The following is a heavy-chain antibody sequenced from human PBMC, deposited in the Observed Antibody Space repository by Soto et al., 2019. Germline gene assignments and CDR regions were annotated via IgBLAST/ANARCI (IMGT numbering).Heavy chain of an antibody. CDR2: IYYSGST. CDR1: GGSISSGGYY. CDR3: ARGSQHYDFWNVRGYYYYGMDV. D-gene: IGHD3-3*01. Sequence: SETLSLTCTVSGGSISSGGYYWSWIRQHPGKGLEWIGYIYYSGSTYYNPSLKSRVTISVDTSKNQFSLKLSSVTAADTAVYYCARGSQHYDFWNVRGYYYYGMDVWGQGTTVTVSS. J-gene: IGHJ6*02. V-gene: IGHV4-31*03.